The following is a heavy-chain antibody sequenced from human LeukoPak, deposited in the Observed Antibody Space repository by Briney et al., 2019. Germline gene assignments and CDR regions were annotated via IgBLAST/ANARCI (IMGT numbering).Heavy chain of an antibody. D-gene: IGHD1-26*01. CDR1: GGSVSSGDYY. CDR2: ISYSGST. Sequence: SETLSLTCTVSGGSVSSGDYYWNWIRQPPGKRLEWIGYISYSGSTKYNPSLESRVTISGDTSKNQFSLNMRSVTAADTAVYYCARGRPYSGGYHLDYWGQGTLVTVSA. J-gene: IGHJ4*02. CDR3: ARGRPYSGGYHLDY. V-gene: IGHV4-61*08.